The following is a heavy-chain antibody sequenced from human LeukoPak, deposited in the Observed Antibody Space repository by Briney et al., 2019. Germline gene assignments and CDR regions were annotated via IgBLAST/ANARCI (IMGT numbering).Heavy chain of an antibody. CDR1: GGSINSYY. CDR3: ARQLSSWYFDY. J-gene: IGHJ4*02. D-gene: IGHD6-13*01. CDR2: VYSSGST. Sequence: SESLSLTCTVSGGSINSYYWSWIRQPPGKGLEWIGYVYSSGSTNYNTSLKSRVTVSVDTSKNRFSLKVSSVTAADTAVYYCARQLSSWYFDYWGQGTLVTVSS. V-gene: IGHV4-59*08.